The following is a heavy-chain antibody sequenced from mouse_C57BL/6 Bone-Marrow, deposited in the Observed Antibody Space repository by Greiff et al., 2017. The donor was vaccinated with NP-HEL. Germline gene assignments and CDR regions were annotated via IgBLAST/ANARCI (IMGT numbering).Heavy chain of an antibody. V-gene: IGHV3-1*01. CDR2: ISYSGST. Sequence: EVQLVESGPGMVKPSQSLSLTCTVTGYSITSGYDWHWIRHFPGNKLEWMGYISYSGSTNYNPSLKSRISITHDTSKNHFFLKLNSVTTEDTATYYCARGGLYYGRNYFDYWGQGTTLTVSS. J-gene: IGHJ2*01. CDR1: GYSITSGYD. D-gene: IGHD1-1*01. CDR3: ARGGLYYGRNYFDY.